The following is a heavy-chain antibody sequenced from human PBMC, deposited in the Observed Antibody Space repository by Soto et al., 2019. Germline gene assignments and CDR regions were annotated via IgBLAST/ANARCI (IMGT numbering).Heavy chain of an antibody. CDR1: GFTFSSYA. D-gene: IGHD2-2*01. J-gene: IGHJ6*02. CDR3: AKYCSSTSCLVVYGMDV. CDR2: ISGSGGTT. V-gene: IGHV3-23*01. Sequence: EVQLLESGGGLVQPGGSLRLSCAASGFTFSSYAMSWVRQAPGKGLEWVSAISGSGGTTYYTDSVKGRFTISRDNSKNTLYLQMNSLRVEDTAVYYSAKYCSSTSCLVVYGMDVWGQGTTVTVSS.